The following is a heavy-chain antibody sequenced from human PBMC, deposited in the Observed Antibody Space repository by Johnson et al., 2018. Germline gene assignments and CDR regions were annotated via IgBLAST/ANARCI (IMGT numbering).Heavy chain of an antibody. V-gene: IGHV1-18*01. CDR2: ISLDNGNT. Sequence: QVQLVESGTEVKKPGASXKVSCKASGYTCTKNDITWVRQAPGQGLEWMGWISLDNGNTNYAQKLQGRVTLTTDTSTSTAYMEMGSLTSEDKDVYYCARGSYGDFWVQGTLVTVSS. CDR3: ARGSYGDF. D-gene: IGHD2-2*01. CDR1: GYTCTKND. J-gene: IGHJ4*02.